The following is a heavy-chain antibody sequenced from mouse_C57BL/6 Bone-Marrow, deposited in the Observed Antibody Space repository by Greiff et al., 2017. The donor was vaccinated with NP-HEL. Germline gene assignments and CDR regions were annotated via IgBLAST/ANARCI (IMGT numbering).Heavy chain of an antibody. CDR2: INPSNGGT. D-gene: IGHD1-1*01. J-gene: IGHJ4*01. CDR1: GYTFTSYW. CDR3: AREKNTTLVATPYAMDY. Sequence: QVQLQQSGTELVKPGASVKLSCKASGYTFTSYWMHWVKQRPGQGLEWIGNINPSNGGTNYNEKFKSKATLTVDKSSSTAYMQLSSLTSEDSAVYYCAREKNTTLVATPYAMDYWGQGTSVTVSS. V-gene: IGHV1-53*01.